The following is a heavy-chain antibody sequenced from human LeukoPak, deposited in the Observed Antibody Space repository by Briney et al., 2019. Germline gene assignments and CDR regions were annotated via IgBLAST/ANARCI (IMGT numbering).Heavy chain of an antibody. CDR1: GGSISSYY. J-gene: IGHJ5*02. V-gene: IGHV4-59*01. CDR2: IYYSGST. Sequence: PSETLSLTCTVSGGSISSYYWSWIRQPPGKGLEWIGYIYYSGSTNYNPSLKSRVTISVDTSKNQFSLKLSSVTAADTAVYYCARVFRGAAMVKQRGPNWFDPWGQGTLVTVSS. CDR3: ARVFRGAAMVKQRGPNWFDP. D-gene: IGHD5-18*01.